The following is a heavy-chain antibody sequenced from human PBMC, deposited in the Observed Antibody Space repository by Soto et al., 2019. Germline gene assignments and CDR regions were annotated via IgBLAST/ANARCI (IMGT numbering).Heavy chain of an antibody. D-gene: IGHD3-10*01. V-gene: IGHV1-46*01. CDR2: INPSGGST. CDR3: ASRPNHDDGSTYYGVYSMDV. Sequence: ASVKVSCKASGYTFTNYYIHWVRQAPGQGLEWMGIINPSGGSTSYAQKFRGRVTMTRDTSTSTVNMELSSLRSEDTAVYYCASRPNHDDGSTYYGVYSMDVCGQGTTVT. CDR1: GYTFTNYY. J-gene: IGHJ6*02.